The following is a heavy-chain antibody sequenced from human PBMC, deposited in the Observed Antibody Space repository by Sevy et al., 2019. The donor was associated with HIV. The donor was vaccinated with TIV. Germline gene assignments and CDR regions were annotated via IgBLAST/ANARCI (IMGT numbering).Heavy chain of an antibody. J-gene: IGHJ4*01. CDR2: ISYDGSNK. D-gene: IGHD2-15*01. CDR1: GFTFNRYT. Sequence: GSLRLSCRVSGFTFNRYTMHWVRQAPGKGLEWVAVISYDGSNKYYADSVRGRFTISRENSKNTLYLQMNSLRTDDTAVYYCARVFFQDIVVVLGAPLEYWGQGTLVTVSS. CDR3: ARVFFQDIVVVLGAPLEY. V-gene: IGHV3-30*04.